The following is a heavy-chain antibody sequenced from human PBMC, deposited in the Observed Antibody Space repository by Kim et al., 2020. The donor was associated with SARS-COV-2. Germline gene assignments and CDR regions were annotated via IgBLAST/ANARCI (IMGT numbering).Heavy chain of an antibody. J-gene: IGHJ4*02. Sequence: GGSLRLSCAASGFTFSSYSMNWVRQAPGKGLEWVSSISSSSSYIYYADSVKGRFTISRDNAKNSLYLQMNSLRAEDTAVYYCEAGDGDFWSGYRLWGQGTLVTVSS. D-gene: IGHD3-3*01. CDR2: ISSSSSYI. CDR3: EAGDGDFWSGYRL. CDR1: GFTFSSYS. V-gene: IGHV3-21*01.